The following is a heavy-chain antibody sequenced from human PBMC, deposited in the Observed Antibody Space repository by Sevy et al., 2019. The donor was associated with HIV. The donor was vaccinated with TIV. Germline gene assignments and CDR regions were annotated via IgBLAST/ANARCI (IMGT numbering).Heavy chain of an antibody. V-gene: IGHV3-15*07. CDR2: IKSKTDGGTT. CDR3: TQGDYYDSSGYYYNFDY. CDR1: GFTFSNAW. Sequence: GGSLRLSCAASGFTFSNAWMNWVRQAPGKGLEWVGRIKSKTDGGTTDYAAPVKGRFTISRDESKNTLYMQMNSLKTEDTAVYYCTQGDYYDSSGYYYNFDYWGQGTLVTVSS. D-gene: IGHD3-22*01. J-gene: IGHJ4*02.